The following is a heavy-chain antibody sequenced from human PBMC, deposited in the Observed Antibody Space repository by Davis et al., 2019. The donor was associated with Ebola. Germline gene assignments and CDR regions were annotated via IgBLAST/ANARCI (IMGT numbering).Heavy chain of an antibody. CDR3: ARDRRYYYDSSGYYSNDY. J-gene: IGHJ4*02. Sequence: ASVKVSCKTSGYTFTNYAIHWVRQAPGQRLEWMGWINAGNGDTKYSQKFQGRVTMTTDTSTSTAYMELRSLRSDDTAVYYCARDRRYYYDSSGYYSNDYWGQGTLVTVSS. CDR2: INAGNGDT. V-gene: IGHV1-3*01. D-gene: IGHD3-22*01. CDR1: GYTFTNYA.